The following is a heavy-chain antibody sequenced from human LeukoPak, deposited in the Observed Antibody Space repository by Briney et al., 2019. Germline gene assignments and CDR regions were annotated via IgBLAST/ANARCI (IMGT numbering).Heavy chain of an antibody. Sequence: GGSLRLSCAASGFTFSSYGMHWVRQAPGKGLEWVAFIQYDGSNKYYADSVKGRFTISRDSSNNTLYLQMNSLRAEDTAVYYCAKALMVDAFDIWGQGTMVTVSS. J-gene: IGHJ3*02. CDR2: IQYDGSNK. CDR1: GFTFSSYG. CDR3: AKALMVDAFDI. D-gene: IGHD2-8*01. V-gene: IGHV3-30*02.